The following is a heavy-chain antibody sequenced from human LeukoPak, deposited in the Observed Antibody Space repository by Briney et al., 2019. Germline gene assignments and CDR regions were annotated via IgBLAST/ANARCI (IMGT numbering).Heavy chain of an antibody. D-gene: IGHD5-18*01. V-gene: IGHV3-21*01. CDR3: AREDTAMGEYFDY. Sequence: PGGSLRLSCAASGFTFSSYSMNWVRQAPGKGLEWVSSISSSSSYIYYADSVKGRFTISRDNAKNSLYLQMNSLRAEDTAVYYCAREDTAMGEYFDYWGQGTLVTVSS. CDR1: GFTFSSYS. CDR2: ISSSSSYI. J-gene: IGHJ4*02.